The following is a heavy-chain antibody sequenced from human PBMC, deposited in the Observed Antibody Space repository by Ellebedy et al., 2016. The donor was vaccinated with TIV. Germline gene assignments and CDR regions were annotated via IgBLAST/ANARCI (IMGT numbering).Heavy chain of an antibody. Sequence: GESLKISXAASGFTFDSSAMHWVRQAPGKGLEWVAVISYDGDKTYYADSVKGRFTISRDNSKNTVSLLMNSLRAGDMAVYYCAKGDEFWSGYSPTYYYAMDVWGQGTTVTVSS. CDR3: AKGDEFWSGYSPTYYYAMDV. CDR2: ISYDGDKT. D-gene: IGHD3-3*01. J-gene: IGHJ6*02. V-gene: IGHV3-30*04. CDR1: GFTFDSSA.